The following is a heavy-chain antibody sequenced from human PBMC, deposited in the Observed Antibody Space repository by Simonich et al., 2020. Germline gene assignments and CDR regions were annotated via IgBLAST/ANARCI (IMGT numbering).Heavy chain of an antibody. J-gene: IGHJ4*02. CDR3: ARDGERYCGGDCYSYFDY. D-gene: IGHD2-21*02. V-gene: IGHV3-30*07. CDR2: ISYDGINK. Sequence: QVQLVESGGGVVQPGRSLRLSCAASGFTFSSYAMHWVRQAPGKGLEWAAVISYDGINKYYADSVKCRFTISRDNSKNTLYLQMNSLSAEDTAVYYCARDGERYCGGDCYSYFDYWGQGTLVTVSS. CDR1: GFTFSSYA.